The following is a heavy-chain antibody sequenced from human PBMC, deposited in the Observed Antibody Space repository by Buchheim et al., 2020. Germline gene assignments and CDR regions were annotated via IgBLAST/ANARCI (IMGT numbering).Heavy chain of an antibody. J-gene: IGHJ5*02. Sequence: EVQLLESGGGLVQPGGSLRLSCAASGFPFSSYAMSWVRQAPGKGLEWVSAISGSGGSTYYADPVKGRFTIPRDNSKNTPYLQMNSLRAEDTAVYYCAKGANIAAAGIGGNWCDPWGQGTL. CDR1: GFPFSSYA. CDR3: AKGANIAAAGIGGNWCDP. D-gene: IGHD6-13*01. V-gene: IGHV3-23*01. CDR2: ISGSGGST.